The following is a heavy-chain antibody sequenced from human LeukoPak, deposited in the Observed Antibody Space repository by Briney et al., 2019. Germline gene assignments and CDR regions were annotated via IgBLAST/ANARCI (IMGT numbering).Heavy chain of an antibody. CDR2: ISSSGSTI. D-gene: IGHD5-18*01. J-gene: IGHJ3*02. Sequence: GGSLRLSCAASGFTFSDYYMSWIRQAPGKGLEWVSYISSSGSTIYYADSVKGRFTISRDKAKNSLYLQMNSLRAEDTAVYYCARMRGYSQAIDAFDIWGQGTMVTVSS. V-gene: IGHV3-11*01. CDR3: ARMRGYSQAIDAFDI. CDR1: GFTFSDYY.